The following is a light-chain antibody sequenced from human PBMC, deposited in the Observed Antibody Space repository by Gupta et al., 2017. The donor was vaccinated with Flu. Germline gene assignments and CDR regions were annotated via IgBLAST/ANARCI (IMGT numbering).Light chain of an antibody. J-gene: IGLJ2*01. CDR1: ALSNQY. CDR2: KDT. V-gene: IGLV3-25*03. Sequence: SYELTSPPSVSVSPGQTARITCSGDALSNQYTYWYQQKPGQAPVLVIFKDTERPSGIPERFSGSTSGTTVTLTISGVQAEDEAAYYCQSADNSGTYVVFGGGTKLTV. CDR3: QSADNSGTYVV.